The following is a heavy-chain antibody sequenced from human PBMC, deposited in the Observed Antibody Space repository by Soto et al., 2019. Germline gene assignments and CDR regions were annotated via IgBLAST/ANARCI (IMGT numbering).Heavy chain of an antibody. Sequence: NPSETLSLTSTVSGDAIISSDFYWGWVRQPPGKGLEWVGRIFYLGSSYYNPSLKSRVTMSVYTSKNQFSLRLRPVTAADTALYSCARHSLALRKNNWFDPWGQGIMVPVSS. V-gene: IGHV4-39*01. CDR2: IFYLGSS. J-gene: IGHJ5*02. D-gene: IGHD3-3*02. CDR1: GDAIISSDFY. CDR3: ARHSLALRKNNWFDP.